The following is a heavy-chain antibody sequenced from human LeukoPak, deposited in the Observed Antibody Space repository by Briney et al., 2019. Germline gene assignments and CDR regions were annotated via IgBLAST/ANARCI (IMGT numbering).Heavy chain of an antibody. J-gene: IGHJ6*02. D-gene: IGHD1-26*01. V-gene: IGHV1-2*06. CDR1: GYTFTGYY. CDR2: INPNSGGT. Sequence: ASVKVSCKASGYTFTGYYMHWVRQAPGQGLEWMGRINPNSGGTNYAQKFQGRVTMTRDTSISTAYMELSSLRSEDTAVYYCARSLSGSLYYYYGMDVWGQGTTVTVSS. CDR3: ARSLSGSLYYYYGMDV.